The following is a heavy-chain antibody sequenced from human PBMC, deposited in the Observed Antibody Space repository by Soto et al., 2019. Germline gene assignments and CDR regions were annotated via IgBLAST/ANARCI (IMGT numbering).Heavy chain of an antibody. Sequence: VQLVESGGGLVKPGGSLRLSCAASGFIFSSKTMNWVRQAPGKGLEWVSSISSSSSYIYYADSVKGRFTISRDNAKNSLYLQMNSLRVEDTAVYYCARDSSLDYWGQGTLVTVSS. D-gene: IGHD2-2*01. CDR3: ARDSSLDY. V-gene: IGHV3-21*01. CDR2: ISSSSSYI. CDR1: GFIFSSKT. J-gene: IGHJ4*02.